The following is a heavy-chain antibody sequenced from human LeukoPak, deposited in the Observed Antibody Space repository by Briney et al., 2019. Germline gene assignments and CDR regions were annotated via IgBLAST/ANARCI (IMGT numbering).Heavy chain of an antibody. CDR2: ISWDGGST. D-gene: IGHD5-12*01. Sequence: GGSLRLSCAASGFTFDDYTMHWVRQAPGKGLEWVSLISWDGGSTYYADSVKGRFTISRDNSKNSLSLQINSLRTEDTALYYCAKDHAHSGYALNVWGKATTVTDSS. J-gene: IGHJ6*04. CDR3: AKDHAHSGYALNV. CDR1: GFTFDDYT. V-gene: IGHV3-43*01.